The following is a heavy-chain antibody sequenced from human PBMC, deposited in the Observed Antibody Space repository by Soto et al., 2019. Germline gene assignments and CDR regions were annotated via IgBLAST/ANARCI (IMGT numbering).Heavy chain of an antibody. V-gene: IGHV3-21*01. J-gene: IGHJ3*01. CDR3: TRDGEPL. CDR2: ISTSGDST. CDR1: GFTFSTYT. Sequence: LRLSCAASGFTFSTYTLNWVRQAPGKGLEWVSSISTSGDSTYYEDSLRGRFTISRDNARASLYLQMDSLRVEDTAMYYCTRDGEPLWGQGTMVTVSS. D-gene: IGHD3-3*01.